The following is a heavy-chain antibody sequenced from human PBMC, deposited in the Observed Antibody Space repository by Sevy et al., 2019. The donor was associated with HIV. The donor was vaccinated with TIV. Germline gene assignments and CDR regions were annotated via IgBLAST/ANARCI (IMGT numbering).Heavy chain of an antibody. CDR2: IYSGGNT. Sequence: GESLKISCAASEFTVSSKYMSWVRQAPGKGLEWVSVIYSGGNTDYADYVKGRFTISRDISKNTLYLQMNSLRAEDTAIYYCATTSTPLYDYALDVWCQGTTVTVSS. D-gene: IGHD2-15*01. V-gene: IGHV3-53*03. CDR1: EFTVSSKY. CDR3: ATTSTPLYDYALDV. J-gene: IGHJ6*02.